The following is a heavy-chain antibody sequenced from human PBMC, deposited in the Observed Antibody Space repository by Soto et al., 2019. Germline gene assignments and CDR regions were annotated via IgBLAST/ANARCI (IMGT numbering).Heavy chain of an antibody. J-gene: IGHJ6*02. CDR1: GGTFSSYV. Sequence: QVQLVQSGAEVKKPGSWVKVSCKASGGTFSSYVISWVRQAPGQGLEWMGGTIPIFGTANYAQRFQGRVTMTADESTSTAYMELSSLRSEDTAVYYCATRQGYSYCDDHYYGMDVWGQGTTVTVSS. D-gene: IGHD5-18*01. V-gene: IGHV1-69*01. CDR3: ATRQGYSYCDDHYYGMDV. CDR2: TIPIFGTA.